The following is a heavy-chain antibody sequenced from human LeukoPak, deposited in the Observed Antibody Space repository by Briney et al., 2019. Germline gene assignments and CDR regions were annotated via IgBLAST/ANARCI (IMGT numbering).Heavy chain of an antibody. D-gene: IGHD1-26*01. Sequence: SQTLSLTCTVSGGSISSGGYYWSWIRQHPGKGLEWIGYIYYSGSTYYNPSLKSRVTISVDTSKNQFSLKLSSVTAADTAVYYCARVPEVGAGFDPWGQGTLVTVSS. J-gene: IGHJ5*02. V-gene: IGHV4-31*03. CDR1: GGSISSGGYY. CDR3: ARVPEVGAGFDP. CDR2: IYYSGST.